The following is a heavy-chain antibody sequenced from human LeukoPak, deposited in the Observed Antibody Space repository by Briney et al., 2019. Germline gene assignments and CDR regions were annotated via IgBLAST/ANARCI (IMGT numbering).Heavy chain of an antibody. V-gene: IGHV3-15*01. D-gene: IGHD3-16*01. CDR3: TTRRGELSLYYYYYMDV. CDR1: GFTFSNAW. J-gene: IGHJ6*03. CDR2: IKSKTDGGTT. Sequence: PARSLRLSCAASGFTFSNAWMSWVRQAPGKGLDWDGRIKSKTDGGTTDYAAPVKGRFTISRDDSKNTLYLQMNSLKTEDTAVYYCTTRRGELSLYYYYYMDVWGKGTTVTVSS.